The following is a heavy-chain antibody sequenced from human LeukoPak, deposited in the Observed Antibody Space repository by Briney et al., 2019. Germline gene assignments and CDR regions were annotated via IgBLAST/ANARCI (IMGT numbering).Heavy chain of an antibody. CDR1: GASLSTYC. D-gene: IGHD1-26*01. CDR2: ISYSGST. Sequence: SETLSLTCTVSGASLSTYCWSWIRQPPGKGLEWIGYISYSGSTNYNPPLKSRVTISVDTSKNQFSLNLSSVTAADTAIYYCARATVGGLAYWGQGTLVTVSS. V-gene: IGHV4-59*01. CDR3: ARATVGGLAY. J-gene: IGHJ4*02.